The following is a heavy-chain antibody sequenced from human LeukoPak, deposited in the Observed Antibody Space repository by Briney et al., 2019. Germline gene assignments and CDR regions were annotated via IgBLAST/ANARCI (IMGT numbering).Heavy chain of an antibody. CDR2: ILSETDGGTT. V-gene: IGHV3-15*01. CDR1: GFTFNSAW. Sequence: GGSLRLSCAASGFTFNSAWMSWVRQAPGEGLEWVGRILSETDGGTTDYAAPVKGRFTISRDDSKNMLYLQMNSLKTEDTAVYYCTTDEGVDDYFDYWGQGTLVTVSS. CDR3: TTDEGVDDYFDY. J-gene: IGHJ4*02. D-gene: IGHD3-10*01.